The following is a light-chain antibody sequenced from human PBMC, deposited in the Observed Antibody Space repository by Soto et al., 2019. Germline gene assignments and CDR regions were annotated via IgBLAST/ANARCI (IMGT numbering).Light chain of an antibody. V-gene: IGLV2-11*01. Sequence: QSALTQPRSVSGSPGQSVTISCTGTGNDVGAYNYVSWYQQHPGSAPKLMIYEVSDRPSGVSDRFSGSKSGNTASLTISGLQTEDEAFYFCSSFTATTTNVIFGGGTKLTVL. CDR2: EVS. J-gene: IGLJ2*01. CDR3: SSFTATTTNVI. CDR1: GNDVGAYNY.